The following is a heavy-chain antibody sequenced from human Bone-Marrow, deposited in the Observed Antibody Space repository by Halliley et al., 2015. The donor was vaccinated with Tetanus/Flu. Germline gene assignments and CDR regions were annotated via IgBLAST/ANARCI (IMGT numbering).Heavy chain of an antibody. V-gene: IGHV3-7*01. J-gene: IGHJ4*02. Sequence: SLRLSCAASGFNFSSSWMCWVRQAPGKGPEWVANINQDGSAKTYVDSVKGRFTISRDNTKNSLYLQMNSLRAEDTAVYYCATDSHYSSFDCGGQGPLVTFSS. CDR2: INQDGSAK. CDR3: ATDSHYSSFDC. CDR1: GFNFSSSW. D-gene: IGHD1-26*01.